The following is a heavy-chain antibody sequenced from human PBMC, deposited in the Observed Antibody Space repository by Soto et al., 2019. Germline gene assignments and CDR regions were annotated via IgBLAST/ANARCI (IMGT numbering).Heavy chain of an antibody. CDR2: RYYSEST. D-gene: IGHD2-15*01. CDR3: ARTKCSGGSCYSWSLDY. J-gene: IGHJ4*02. V-gene: IGHV4-31*03. Sequence: SETLSLTCTVSGGSITTGGYYWSWIRQLPGKGLEWIGHRYYSESTYYNPSLKSRVSISLDTSKNQFSLKLSFVTAADTAMYYCARTKCSGGSCYSWSLDYWGQGPPVT. CDR1: GGSITTGGYY.